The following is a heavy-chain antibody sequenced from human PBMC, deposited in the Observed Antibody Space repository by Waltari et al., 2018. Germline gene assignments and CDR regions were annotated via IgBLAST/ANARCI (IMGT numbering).Heavy chain of an antibody. CDR3: ARLTTSNAYFSMDV. V-gene: IGHV4-59*01. CDR1: AGSSGFYS. D-gene: IGHD4-4*01. CDR2: INYSGAP. J-gene: IGHJ6*03. Sequence: QVQLQESVPGLVEPSATLSLTCLISAGSSGFYSWTWIRQSPGKGPEWVGYINYSGAPNYNPSLRSRVTMSVDTSRDHCSLSLSSVTAADTVVYYCARLTTSNAYFSMDVWGQGTTVTVSS.